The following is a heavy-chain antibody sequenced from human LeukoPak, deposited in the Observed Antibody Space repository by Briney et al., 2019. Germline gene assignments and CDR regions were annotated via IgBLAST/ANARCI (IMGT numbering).Heavy chain of an antibody. Sequence: ASVKVSCKASGYTFTGYFMHWVRQAPGQGLEWMGWINPNSGGTNYAQKFQGRVTMTRDTSISTAYMEPSRLRSDDTAVYYCAADILTGYYSFDYWGQGTLVTVSS. D-gene: IGHD3-9*01. V-gene: IGHV1-2*02. CDR1: GYTFTGYF. CDR3: AADILTGYYSFDY. CDR2: INPNSGGT. J-gene: IGHJ4*02.